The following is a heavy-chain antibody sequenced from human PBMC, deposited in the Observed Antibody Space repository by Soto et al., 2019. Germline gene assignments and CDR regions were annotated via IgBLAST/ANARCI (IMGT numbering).Heavy chain of an antibody. CDR2: ISSSSSTI. D-gene: IGHD4-17*01. J-gene: IGHJ6*02. CDR3: ARDPDYGDYYYYYYYGMDV. Sequence: EVQLVESGGGLVQHGGSLRLSCAASGFTFSSYSMNWVRQAPGKGLEWVSYISSSSSTIYYADSVKGRFTISRDNAKNSLYLQMNSLRDEHTAVYYCARDPDYGDYYYYYYYGMDVWGQGTTVTVSS. V-gene: IGHV3-48*02. CDR1: GFTFSSYS.